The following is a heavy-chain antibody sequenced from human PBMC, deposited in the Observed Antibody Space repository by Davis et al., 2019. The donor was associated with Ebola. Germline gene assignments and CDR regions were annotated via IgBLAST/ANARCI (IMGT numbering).Heavy chain of an antibody. Sequence: PSETLSLTCTVSGGSISSSSYYWGWIRQPPGKGLEWIGSIYYSGSTYYNPSLKSRVTISVDTSKNQFSLKLSSVTAADTAVYYCARDPEGFWSGYGADDAFDIWGQGTMVTVSS. V-gene: IGHV4-39*07. CDR1: GGSISSSSYY. CDR2: IYYSGST. D-gene: IGHD3-3*01. J-gene: IGHJ3*02. CDR3: ARDPEGFWSGYGADDAFDI.